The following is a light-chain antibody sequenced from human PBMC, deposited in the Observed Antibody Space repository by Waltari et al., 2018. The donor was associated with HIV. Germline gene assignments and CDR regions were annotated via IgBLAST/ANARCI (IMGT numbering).Light chain of an antibody. J-gene: IGLJ2*01. CDR2: EVP. CDR3: TSYVDNYVVF. CDR1: SNDVGAYDY. V-gene: IGLV2-8*01. Sequence: QSALTQPPSASGSPGQSVTIPCTGTSNDVGAYDYVSWYQQHPGRAPKLLIYEVPKRPSGFPDPFSGSKSGITASLTVSGLQAEDDGHYYCTSYVDNYVVFFGGGTKLTVL.